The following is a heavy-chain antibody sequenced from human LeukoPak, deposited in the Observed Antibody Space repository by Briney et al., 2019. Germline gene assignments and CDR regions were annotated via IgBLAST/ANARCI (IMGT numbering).Heavy chain of an antibody. J-gene: IGHJ4*02. V-gene: IGHV3-15*01. CDR2: IKSKTNGGTA. CDR1: GFTFSNAW. D-gene: IGHD3-22*01. CDR3: TTDSEAYYYDSSAYYYGSFDY. Sequence: GGPLRLSCAASGFTFSNAWMSWVRQAPGKGLEWVGRIKSKTNGGTADYAPPVKGRFTISRDDSKNTLFLQMNSLKAEDTAVYYCTTDSEAYYYDSSAYYYGSFDYWGQGSLVTVSS.